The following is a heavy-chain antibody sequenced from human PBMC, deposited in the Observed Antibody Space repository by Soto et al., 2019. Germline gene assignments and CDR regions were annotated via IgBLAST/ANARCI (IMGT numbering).Heavy chain of an antibody. Sequence: GESLKISCKGSGYSFTSYWIGWVRQMPGKGLEWMGIIYPGDSDTRYSPSFQGQVTISADKSISTAYLQWSSLKASDTAMYYCLISRSWRSGSCYGIGYFDYWGQGTLVTVSS. J-gene: IGHJ4*02. D-gene: IGHD2-15*01. CDR2: IYPGDSDT. V-gene: IGHV5-51*01. CDR3: LISRSWRSGSCYGIGYFDY. CDR1: GYSFTSYW.